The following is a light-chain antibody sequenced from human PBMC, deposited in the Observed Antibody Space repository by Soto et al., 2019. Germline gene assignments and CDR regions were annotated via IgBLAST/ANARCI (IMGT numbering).Light chain of an antibody. V-gene: IGLV2-8*01. CDR1: SSDVGGYNY. CDR2: EVN. Sequence: QSVLTQPTSASGSPGQSVTISCTGTSSDVGGYNYVSWYQHHPGKAPKLMLYEVNTRPSGVPDRFSGSKSGNTASLTVSGLQAEDEADYYCSSYAGSNIYVVFGGGTQLTVL. J-gene: IGLJ3*02. CDR3: SSYAGSNIYVV.